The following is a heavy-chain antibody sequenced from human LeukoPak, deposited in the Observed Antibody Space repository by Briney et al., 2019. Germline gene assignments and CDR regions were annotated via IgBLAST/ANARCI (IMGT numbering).Heavy chain of an antibody. J-gene: IGHJ4*02. V-gene: IGHV4-39*07. CDR1: GGSISSSSYY. CDR3: ARDQYYYDSSGYYGFDY. D-gene: IGHD3-22*01. Sequence: SETLSLTCTVSGGSISSSSYYWGWIRQPPGKGLEWIGSMYYSGSTYYNPSLKSRVTISVDTSKNQFSLKLSSVTAADTAVYYCARDQYYYDSSGYYGFDYWGQGTLVTVSS. CDR2: MYYSGST.